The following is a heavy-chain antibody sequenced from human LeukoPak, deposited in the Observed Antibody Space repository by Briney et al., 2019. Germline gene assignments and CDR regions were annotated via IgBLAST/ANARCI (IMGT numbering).Heavy chain of an antibody. CDR1: GFTFSSYS. CDR2: ISSSSSSI. CDR3: ARDETWAFDI. V-gene: IGHV3-48*02. J-gene: IGHJ3*02. Sequence: GGSLRLSCEASGFTFSSYSMNWVRQAPGKGLEWVSYISSSSSSIYYADSVKGRFTISRDNAKNSLYLQMNSLSDEDTAVYYCARDETWAFDIWGQGTMVTVSS.